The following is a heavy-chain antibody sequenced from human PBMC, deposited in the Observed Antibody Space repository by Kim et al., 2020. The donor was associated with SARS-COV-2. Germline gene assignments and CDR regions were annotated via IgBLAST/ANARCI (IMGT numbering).Heavy chain of an antibody. J-gene: IGHJ1*01. CDR2: IRGSGEST. V-gene: IGHV3-23*01. D-gene: IGHD6-19*01. Sequence: GGSLRLSCSASGFTFNIYAMSWVRQAPGKGLEWVSGIRGSGESTTYADSVKGRLTISRDNSKNTLYLQMDRLRVDDTALYYCAEISSGSSGWFEYFQHWGQGTLVTVSS. CDR3: AEISSGSSGWFEYFQH. CDR1: GFTFNIYA.